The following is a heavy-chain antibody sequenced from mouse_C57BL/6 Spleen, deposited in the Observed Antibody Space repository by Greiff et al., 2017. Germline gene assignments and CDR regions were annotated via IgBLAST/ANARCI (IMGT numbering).Heavy chain of an antibody. CDR2: IHPNSGST. CDR1: GYTFTSYW. J-gene: IGHJ2*01. Sequence: QVQLQQPGAELVKPGASVKLSCKASGYTFTSYWMHWVKQRPGQGLEWIGMIHPNSGSTNYNEKFKSKATLTVDKSSRTAYMQLSSLTSEDSAVYYCARLDYDYDDYFDYWGQGTTLTVSS. CDR3: ARLDYDYDDYFDY. V-gene: IGHV1-64*01. D-gene: IGHD2-4*01.